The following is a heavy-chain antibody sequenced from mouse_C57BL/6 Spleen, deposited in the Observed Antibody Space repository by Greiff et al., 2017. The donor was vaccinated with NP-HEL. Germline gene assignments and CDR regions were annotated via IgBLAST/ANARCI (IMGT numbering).Heavy chain of an antibody. V-gene: IGHV1-42*01. Sequence: EVKLQESGPELVKPGASVKISCKASGYSFTGYYMNWVKQSPEKSLEWIGEINPSTGGTTYNQKFKAKATLTVDKSSSTAYMQLKSLTSEDSAVYYCARSVITTIVAMDYFDDWGKGTTLTVSS. J-gene: IGHJ2*01. CDR3: ARSVITTIVAMDYFDD. D-gene: IGHD1-1*01. CDR2: INPSTGGT. CDR1: GYSFTGYY.